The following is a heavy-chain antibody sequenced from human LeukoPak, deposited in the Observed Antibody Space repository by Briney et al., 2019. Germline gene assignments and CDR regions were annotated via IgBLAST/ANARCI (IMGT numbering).Heavy chain of an antibody. CDR2: ISSSSSYI. V-gene: IGHV3-21*01. D-gene: IGHD6-6*01. CDR1: GFTFSSYS. CDR3: ARDGRIAARPFDY. J-gene: IGHJ4*02. Sequence: EGSLRLSCAASGFTFSSYSMNWVRQTPGKGLVWVSSISSSSSYIYYADSVKGRFTISRDNAKNSLYLQMNSLRAEDTAVYYCARDGRIAARPFDYWGQGTLVTVSS.